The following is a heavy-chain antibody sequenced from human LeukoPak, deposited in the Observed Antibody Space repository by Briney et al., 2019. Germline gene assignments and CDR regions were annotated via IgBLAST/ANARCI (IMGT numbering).Heavy chain of an antibody. CDR1: GGSISSGGYY. D-gene: IGHD3-22*01. J-gene: IGHJ5*02. CDR3: ARDRAGVVARGGWFDP. V-gene: IGHV4-31*03. Sequence: PSQTLSLTCTVSGGSISSGGYYWSWIPQHPGKGLEWIGYIYYSGSTYYNPSLKSRVTISVDTSKNQFSLKLSSVTAADTAVYYCARDRAGVVARGGWFDPWGQGTLVTVSS. CDR2: IYYSGST.